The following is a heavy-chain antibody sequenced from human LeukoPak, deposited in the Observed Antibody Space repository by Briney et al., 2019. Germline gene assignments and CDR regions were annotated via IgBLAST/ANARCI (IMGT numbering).Heavy chain of an antibody. D-gene: IGHD2/OR15-2a*01. CDR3: ARTLSDSGLSY. Sequence: ASVKVSCKASGYTFTSYYIHWVRQAPGQGLEWMGKIHPSGNPTNYAQTFQDRFTMTTDTSTTTVYMDLTSLRSDDTAVYYCARTLSDSGLSYWGRGTLVTVSS. V-gene: IGHV1-46*01. J-gene: IGHJ4*02. CDR1: GYTFTSYY. CDR2: IHPSGNPT.